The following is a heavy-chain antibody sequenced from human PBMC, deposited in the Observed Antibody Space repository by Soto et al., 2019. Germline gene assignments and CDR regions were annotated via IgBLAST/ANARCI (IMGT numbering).Heavy chain of an antibody. D-gene: IGHD5-18*01. J-gene: IGHJ4*02. CDR3: ARGLTAKGYSYGYGYFDY. V-gene: IGHV4-59*08. Sequence: PSETLSLTCTVSGSPISSYYWSWFRQPPGQGLEWVGYIYYTGTTTYNPSLKSRVSISVDASKNQFSLNLSSVTAADTAVYYCARGLTAKGYSYGYGYFDYWGQGTLVTVSS. CDR1: GSPISSYY. CDR2: IYYTGTT.